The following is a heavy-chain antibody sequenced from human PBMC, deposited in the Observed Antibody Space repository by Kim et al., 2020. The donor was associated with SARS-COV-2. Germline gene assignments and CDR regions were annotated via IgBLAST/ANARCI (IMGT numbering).Heavy chain of an antibody. CDR2: ISSSSSYT. J-gene: IGHJ6*02. Sequence: GGSLRLSCAASGFTFSDYYMSWIRQAPGKGLEWVSYISSSSSYTNYADSVKGRFTISRDNAKNSLYLQMNSLRAEDTAVYYCARDGRSSSYLSPSYYYYYYGMDVWGQGTTVTVSS. CDR3: ARDGRSSSYLSPSYYYYYYGMDV. D-gene: IGHD6-6*01. CDR1: GFTFSDYY. V-gene: IGHV3-11*06.